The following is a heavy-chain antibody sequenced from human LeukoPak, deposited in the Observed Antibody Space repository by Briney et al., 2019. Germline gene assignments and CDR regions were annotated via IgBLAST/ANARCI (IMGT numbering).Heavy chain of an antibody. J-gene: IGHJ4*02. Sequence: GASVKVSCKASGYTFTSYGISWVRQAPGQGLEWMGWISAYNGNTNYAQKLQGRVTMTTDTSTSTAYMELSSLRSEDTAVYYCARLATTDVRGNFHFDYWGQGTLVTVSS. CDR2: ISAYNGNT. D-gene: IGHD4-23*01. V-gene: IGHV1-18*01. CDR3: ARLATTDVRGNFHFDY. CDR1: GYTFTSYG.